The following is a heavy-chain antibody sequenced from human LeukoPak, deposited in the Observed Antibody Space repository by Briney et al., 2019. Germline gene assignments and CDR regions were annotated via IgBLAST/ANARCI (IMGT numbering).Heavy chain of an antibody. D-gene: IGHD6-19*01. CDR2: INHSGST. CDR1: GGSFSGYY. V-gene: IGHV4-34*01. Sequence: SETLSLTCAVYGGSFSGYYWSWIRQPPGKGLEWIGEINHSGSTNYNPSLKSRVTISVDTSKNQFSLKLSSVTAADTAVYYCARTPHSSGWYNWFDPWGQGTLVTVSS. CDR3: ARTPHSSGWYNWFDP. J-gene: IGHJ5*02.